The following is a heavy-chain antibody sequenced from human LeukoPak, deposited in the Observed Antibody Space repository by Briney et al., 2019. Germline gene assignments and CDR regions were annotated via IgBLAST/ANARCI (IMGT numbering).Heavy chain of an antibody. CDR1: TFAINIYA. D-gene: IGHD4-17*01. V-gene: IGHV3-23*01. Sequence: GGSLRLSCTPSTFAINIYAMTWVRQAPGKGLEWVPSITVNGGDIYYADSVRGRFTISRDNSKNTLYLQMNSLRAEDTAVYYCAKDPNGDYVGAFDSWDQGTMVTVSS. J-gene: IGHJ3*02. CDR2: ITVNGGDI. CDR3: AKDPNGDYVGAFDS.